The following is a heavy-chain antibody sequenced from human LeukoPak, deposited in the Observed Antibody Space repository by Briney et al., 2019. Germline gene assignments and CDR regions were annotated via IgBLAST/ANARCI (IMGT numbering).Heavy chain of an antibody. Sequence: GGSLRLSCAASGFTFSSSAMSWVRQAPGTGLEWVSSISARGISTYYADSVKGRFTISRDNSKNTLYLQMNSLRGDDIGVYYCAKSFDFSNGHSPILTPFDSWGQGTLVSVSS. CDR2: ISARGIST. CDR1: GFTFSSSA. CDR3: AKSFDFSNGHSPILTPFDS. D-gene: IGHD3-3*01. J-gene: IGHJ4*02. V-gene: IGHV3-23*01.